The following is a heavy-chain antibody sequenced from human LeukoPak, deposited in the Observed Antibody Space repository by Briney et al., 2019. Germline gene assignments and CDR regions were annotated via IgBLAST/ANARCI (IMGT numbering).Heavy chain of an antibody. CDR2: ISSGSSTI. CDR3: AREQVPLGTGIDY. D-gene: IGHD3/OR15-3a*01. V-gene: IGHV3-48*02. CDR1: GFSFNSHS. Sequence: GGSLRLSCAASGFSFNSHSMNWVRQAPGQGLEWVSYISSGSSTIYYADSVKGRFTISRDNAKNSLYLQMSSLRDEDTAVCYCAREQVPLGTGIDYWGQGTLVTVSS. J-gene: IGHJ4*02.